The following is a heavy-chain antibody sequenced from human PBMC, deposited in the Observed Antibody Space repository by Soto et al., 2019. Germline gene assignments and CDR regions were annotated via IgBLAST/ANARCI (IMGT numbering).Heavy chain of an antibody. CDR3: ASGYCSGGSCYRIGWFDP. V-gene: IGHV4-4*02. CDR1: GCSISSSNW. J-gene: IGHJ5*02. CDR2: IYHSGST. D-gene: IGHD2-15*01. Sequence: QVQLQESGPGLVKPSGTLSLTCAVSGCSISSSNWWSWVRQPPGKGLEWIGEIYHSGSTNYNPPRKSRVTISVDKSKNQFSLKLSSVTAADTAVYYCASGYCSGGSCYRIGWFDPWGQGTLVTVSS.